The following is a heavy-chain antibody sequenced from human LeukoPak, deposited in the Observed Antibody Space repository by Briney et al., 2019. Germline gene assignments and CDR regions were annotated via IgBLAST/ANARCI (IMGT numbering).Heavy chain of an antibody. CDR2: IIHIFGTA. V-gene: IGHV1-69*05. D-gene: IGHD1-1*01. CDR1: GGTFSSYA. CDR3: AINPRRTRYNWNDAIDQGIDY. Sequence: SVKVSCKASGGTFSSYAISWVRQAPGQGLEWMGGIIHIFGTANYAQKFQGRVTITTDESTSTAYMELSSLRSEDTAVYYCAINPRRTRYNWNDAIDQGIDYWGRGTLVTVSS. J-gene: IGHJ4*02.